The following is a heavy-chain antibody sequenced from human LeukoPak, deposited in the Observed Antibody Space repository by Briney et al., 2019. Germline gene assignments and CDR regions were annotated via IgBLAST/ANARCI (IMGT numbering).Heavy chain of an antibody. CDR2: IYHSGST. CDR1: GGSISSGGYY. V-gene: IGHV4-30-2*01. CDR3: ARETGDGSGSYHY. D-gene: IGHD3-10*01. Sequence: SETLSLTCTVSGGSISSGGYYWSWIRQPPGKGLEWIGYIYHSGSTYYNPSLKSRVTISVDRSKNQFSLKLSSVTAADTAVYYCARETGDGSGSYHYWGQGTLVTVSS. J-gene: IGHJ4*02.